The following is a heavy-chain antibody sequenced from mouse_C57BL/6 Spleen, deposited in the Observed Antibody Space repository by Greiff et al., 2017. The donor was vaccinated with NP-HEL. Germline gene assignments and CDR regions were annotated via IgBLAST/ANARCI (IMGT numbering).Heavy chain of an antibody. D-gene: IGHD1-1*01. CDR3: ARSWDYYGSSYWYFDV. J-gene: IGHJ1*03. Sequence: VQLQQSGAELARPGASVKLSCKASGYTFTSYGISWVKQRTGQGLEWIGEIYPRSGNTYYNEKFKGKATLTADKSSSTAYMELRSLTSEDSAVYFCARSWDYYGSSYWYFDVWGTGTTVTVSS. CDR2: IYPRSGNT. CDR1: GYTFTSYG. V-gene: IGHV1-81*01.